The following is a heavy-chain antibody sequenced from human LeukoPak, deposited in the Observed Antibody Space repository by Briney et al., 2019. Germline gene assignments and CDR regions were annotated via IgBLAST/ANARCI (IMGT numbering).Heavy chain of an antibody. CDR3: ARHVPSALRVVVVTSDWYFDL. CDR2: VFHGGST. V-gene: IGHV4-39*01. J-gene: IGHJ2*01. D-gene: IGHD2-21*02. Sequence: PSETLSLTCTASGGSIINNHYYWGWIRQPPWKGLEWIGTVFHGGSTYYNPSLESRVTISVDTAHNQFSLNLPSVTAADTALYYCARHVPSALRVVVVTSDWYFDLWGRGTLVTVSS. CDR1: GGSIINNHYY.